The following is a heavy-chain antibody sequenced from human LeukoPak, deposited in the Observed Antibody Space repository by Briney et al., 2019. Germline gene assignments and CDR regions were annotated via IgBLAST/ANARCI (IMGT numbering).Heavy chain of an antibody. CDR1: GFTFSSYA. Sequence: PGGSLRLSCAASGFTFSSYAMHWVRQAPGTGLEWVAFIRYDGTNKYYTESVKGRFTISRDNSKNTLFLQMDSLRAEDTAVYYCATWAAAILGTDYWGQGTLVTVSS. D-gene: IGHD6-13*01. J-gene: IGHJ4*02. CDR3: ATWAAAILGTDY. CDR2: IRYDGTNK. V-gene: IGHV3-30*02.